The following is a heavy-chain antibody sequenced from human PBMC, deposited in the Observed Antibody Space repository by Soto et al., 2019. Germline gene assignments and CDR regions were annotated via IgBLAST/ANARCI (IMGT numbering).Heavy chain of an antibody. V-gene: IGHV1-18*01. CDR2: ISAYNGNT. D-gene: IGHD2-15*01. CDR3: ARDGFGWCSGGSCYRYDY. Sequence: ASVKVSFKASGYTFTSYGISWVRQAPGQGLEWMGWISAYNGNTNYAQKLQGRVTMTTDTSTSTAYMELRSLRSDDTAVYYCARDGFGWCSGGSCYRYDYWGQGTLVTVSS. J-gene: IGHJ4*02. CDR1: GYTFTSYG.